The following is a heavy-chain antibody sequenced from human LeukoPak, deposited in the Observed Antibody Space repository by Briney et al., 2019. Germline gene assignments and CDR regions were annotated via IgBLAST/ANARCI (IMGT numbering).Heavy chain of an antibody. CDR2: ISYDGSNK. V-gene: IGHV3-30-3*01. CDR3: AREGYCSSTSCYTAFDI. D-gene: IGHD2-2*02. Sequence: GGSLRLSCAASGFTFSSYAMHWVRQAPGKGLEWVAVISYDGSNKYYADSVKGRFTISRDNSKNTLYLQMNSLRAEDTAVYYCAREGYCSSTSCYTAFDIWGQGTMVTVSS. CDR1: GFTFSSYA. J-gene: IGHJ3*02.